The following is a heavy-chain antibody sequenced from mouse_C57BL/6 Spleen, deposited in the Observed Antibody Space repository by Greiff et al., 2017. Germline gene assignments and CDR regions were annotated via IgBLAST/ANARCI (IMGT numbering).Heavy chain of an antibody. V-gene: IGHV1-64*01. CDR2: IHPNSGST. CDR3: AKCYGSSFDD. Sequence: QVQLQQPGAELVKPGASVKLSCKASGYTFTSYWMHWVKQRPGQGLEWIGMIHPNSGSTYYNEKFKSKATLTVDKSSSTAYMQLSSLTSEDSAVYYCAKCYGSSFDDWGQGTTLTVSS. CDR1: GYTFTSYW. D-gene: IGHD1-1*01. J-gene: IGHJ2*01.